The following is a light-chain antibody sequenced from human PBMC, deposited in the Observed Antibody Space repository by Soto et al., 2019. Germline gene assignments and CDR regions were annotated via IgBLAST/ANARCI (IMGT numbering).Light chain of an antibody. J-gene: IGLJ3*02. V-gene: IGLV1-44*01. CDR1: SSNIGSNP. Sequence: QSVLTQPPSASGTPGQRVTISCSGSSSNIGSNPVNWYQQLPGTAPKLLIYINNQRPSGVPDRFSGSKSGTSASLAISGLQSEDEAAYYCAAWDVSLNGGVFGGGTKLTVL. CDR2: INN. CDR3: AAWDVSLNGGV.